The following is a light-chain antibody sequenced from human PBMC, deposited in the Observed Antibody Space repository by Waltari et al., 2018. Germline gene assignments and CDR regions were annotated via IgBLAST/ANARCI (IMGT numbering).Light chain of an antibody. J-gene: IGLJ1*01. Sequence: QSALTQPPSASGSPGQSFTISCTGTSSDLGVYNYVSWYQQHPGKAPKLVIYEVSRRASGVPERFSGSKSGNPDSLTVSGLQAEDEADYYCSSNAGSNNFVFGTGTKVTVL. CDR1: SSDLGVYNY. CDR3: SSNAGSNNFV. CDR2: EVS. V-gene: IGLV2-8*01.